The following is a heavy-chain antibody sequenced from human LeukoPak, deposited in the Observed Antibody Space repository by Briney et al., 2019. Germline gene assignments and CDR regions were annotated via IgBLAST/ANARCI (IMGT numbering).Heavy chain of an antibody. Sequence: GGSLRLSCAASGFTFSDHYMDWVRQAPGGGLEWVGRSRNKANSYTTEYAASVKGRFTISRDDSKNSLYLQMNSLKTEDTAVYYCARVRGGSWVAFDIWGQGTMVTVSS. CDR2: SRNKANSYTT. CDR1: GFTFSDHY. V-gene: IGHV3-72*01. D-gene: IGHD1-26*01. CDR3: ARVRGGSWVAFDI. J-gene: IGHJ3*02.